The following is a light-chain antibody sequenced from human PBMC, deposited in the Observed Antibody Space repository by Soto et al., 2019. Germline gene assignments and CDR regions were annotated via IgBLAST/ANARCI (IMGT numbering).Light chain of an antibody. CDR3: QQSFNTPVT. J-gene: IGKJ5*01. CDR1: QSISSY. CDR2: AAS. V-gene: IGKV1-39*01. Sequence: DIQMTQSPSSLSASVGDRVTITCRASQSISSYLNWYQQKPGKAPRLLIYAASSLQSGVPSRFSGSPSGTDFTLTISSLQPEDFATYHCQQSFNTPVTFGQGTRLEMK.